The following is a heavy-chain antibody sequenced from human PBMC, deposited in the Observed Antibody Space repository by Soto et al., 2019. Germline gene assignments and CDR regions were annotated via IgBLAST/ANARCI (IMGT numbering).Heavy chain of an antibody. J-gene: IGHJ4*02. CDR1: GFTFSIYW. Sequence: EVQLVESGGGLVQPGGSLRLSCAASGFTFSIYWMHWVRQAPGKGLVWVSRMNMDGSRTSEADFAKGRFTISRDDAKSTVYLQMSNLRAEDTAVYYCVRGDGDRYDGHGYLGRHWGQGALVTVSS. V-gene: IGHV3-74*01. D-gene: IGHD2-21*01. CDR2: MNMDGSRT. CDR3: VRGDGDRYDGHGYLGRH.